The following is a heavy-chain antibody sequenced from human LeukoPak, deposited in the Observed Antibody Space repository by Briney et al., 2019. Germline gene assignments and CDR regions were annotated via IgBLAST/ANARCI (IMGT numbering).Heavy chain of an antibody. Sequence: GGSLRLSCAAPGFNFSNAWMSWVRQAPGRGPEWIGRSKSKTNGGTIDYAGPVKGRFTISRDDSKNMLYLQMNSLETEDTAVYYCTTEGVAVINYFYYVMDVWGQGTTVTVSS. CDR2: SKSKTNGGTI. CDR3: TTEGVAVINYFYYVMDV. J-gene: IGHJ6*02. D-gene: IGHD6-19*01. CDR1: GFNFSNAW. V-gene: IGHV3-15*01.